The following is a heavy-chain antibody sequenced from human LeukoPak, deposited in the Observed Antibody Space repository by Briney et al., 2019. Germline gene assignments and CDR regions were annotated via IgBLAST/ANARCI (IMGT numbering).Heavy chain of an antibody. V-gene: IGHV3-53*01. Sequence: GGSLRLSCAASGITVSDNYMSWVRQTPGKGLEWVSTLYPAGDTYFADSVRGRFTISRDISKNTLYLQMNSLRAEDTAVYYCATVYSSSPLRPMDVWGQGTTVTVSS. D-gene: IGHD2-2*01. CDR1: GITVSDNY. J-gene: IGHJ6*02. CDR3: ATVYSSSPLRPMDV. CDR2: LYPAGDT.